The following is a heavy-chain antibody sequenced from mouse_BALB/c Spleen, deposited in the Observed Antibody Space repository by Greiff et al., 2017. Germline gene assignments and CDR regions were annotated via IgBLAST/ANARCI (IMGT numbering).Heavy chain of an antibody. D-gene: IGHD1-1*01. V-gene: IGHV1-59*01. CDR2: IDPADSYT. CDR1: GYTFTSYW. J-gene: IGHJ3*01. Sequence: QVQLQQPGAELVKPGASVKMSCKASGYTFTSYWMHWVKQRPGQGLEWIGVIDPADSYTSYNQKFKGKATLTVDTSSSTAYMQLSSLTSEDSAVYYCARDLLPYWGQGTLVTVSA. CDR3: ARDLLPY.